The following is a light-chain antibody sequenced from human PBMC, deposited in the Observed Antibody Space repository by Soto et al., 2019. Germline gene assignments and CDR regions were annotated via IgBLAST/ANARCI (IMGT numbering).Light chain of an antibody. CDR3: QQYYIAPWT. CDR2: GAS. Sequence: DIVMTQSPDSLSVSLGERATINCKSSQSVLHSSTNKNNLAWYQHKPGQPPKLLIYGASTRESGVPERSSASGSGADFTLSISSLQAEDVAVYYCQQYYIAPWTFGQGTKVDIK. CDR1: QSVLHSSTNKNN. V-gene: IGKV4-1*01. J-gene: IGKJ1*01.